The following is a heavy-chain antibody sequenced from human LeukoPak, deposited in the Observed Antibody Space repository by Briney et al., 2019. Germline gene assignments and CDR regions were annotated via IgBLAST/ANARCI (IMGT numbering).Heavy chain of an antibody. Sequence: PGGSLRLSCAASGFTFTTYWMGWVRQAPGKGLEWVASIKQDGSEKYYVDSVKGRFSISRDNAENSLYLQMNSLRPDDTAFYYCARPLLYYYGSETFLWFDPWGQGALVTVSS. V-gene: IGHV3-7*01. CDR1: GFTFTTYW. D-gene: IGHD3-10*01. CDR3: ARPLLYYYGSETFLWFDP. CDR2: IKQDGSEK. J-gene: IGHJ5*02.